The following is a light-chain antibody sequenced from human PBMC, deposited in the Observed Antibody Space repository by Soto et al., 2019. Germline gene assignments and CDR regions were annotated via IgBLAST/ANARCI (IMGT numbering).Light chain of an antibody. CDR1: HSVGSSH. Sequence: TVLTQAPGTLSLSPGERATLSCRASHSVGSSHLAWYQQKPGQAPRLLIYGASSRATGVPDRFSGSGSGTDFTLNISRLEPEYSAVYYCQQYVSWTFGQGTKVEIQ. V-gene: IGKV3-20*01. J-gene: IGKJ1*01. CDR2: GAS. CDR3: QQYVSWT.